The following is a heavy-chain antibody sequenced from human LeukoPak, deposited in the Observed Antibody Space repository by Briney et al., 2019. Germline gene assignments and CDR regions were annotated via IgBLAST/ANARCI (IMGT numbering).Heavy chain of an antibody. Sequence: PSETLSLTCAVSGYSISSGYYWGWIRQPPGKGLEWIGSIYHCGSTYYNPSLKSRVTISVDTSKNQFSLKLSSVTAADTAVYYCASRRRVVGATRAFDIWGQGTMVTVSS. D-gene: IGHD1-26*01. CDR2: IYHCGST. J-gene: IGHJ3*02. V-gene: IGHV4-38-2*01. CDR1: GYSISSGYY. CDR3: ASRRRVVGATRAFDI.